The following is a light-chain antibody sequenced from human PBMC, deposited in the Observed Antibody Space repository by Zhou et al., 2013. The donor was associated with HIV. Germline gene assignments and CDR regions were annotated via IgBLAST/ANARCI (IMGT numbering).Light chain of an antibody. CDR2: GAS. V-gene: IGKV3-20*01. Sequence: EIVLTQSPGTLSLSPGERATLSCRASQSVSGSYLAWYQHKPGQAPRLLMYGASSRANGIPDRFSGSGSGTDFTLTISRLEPEDFAVYYCQQYGSSPTFGPGTKVDIK. J-gene: IGKJ3*01. CDR1: QSVSGSY. CDR3: QQYGSSPT.